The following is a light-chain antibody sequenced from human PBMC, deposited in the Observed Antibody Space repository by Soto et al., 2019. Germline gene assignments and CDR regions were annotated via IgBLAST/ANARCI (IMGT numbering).Light chain of an antibody. V-gene: IGLV2-14*01. CDR1: SSDVGGYNY. CDR3: SSYTSSSTYV. CDR2: DVS. Sequence: QSVLTQPASVSGSPGQWITISCTGTSSDVGGYNYVSWYQQHPGKAPKLMIYDVSNRPSGVSNRFSGSKSVNTASLTISGLQAEDDADYYCSSYTSSSTYVFGTGTKVTVL. J-gene: IGLJ1*01.